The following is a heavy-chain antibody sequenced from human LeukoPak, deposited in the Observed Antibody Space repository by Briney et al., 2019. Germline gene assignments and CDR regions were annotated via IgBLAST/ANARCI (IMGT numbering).Heavy chain of an antibody. CDR1: GFTFSSYA. CDR2: ISGSGGST. D-gene: IGHD6-19*01. CDR3: AKATHFIAVAGTNYYFDY. V-gene: IGHV3-23*01. J-gene: IGHJ4*02. Sequence: GGSLRLSCAASGFTFSSYAMSWLRQAPGKGLEWVSAISGSGGSTYYADSVKGRFTISRDNSKNTLYLQMNSLRAEDTAVYYCAKATHFIAVAGTNYYFDYWGQGTLVTVSS.